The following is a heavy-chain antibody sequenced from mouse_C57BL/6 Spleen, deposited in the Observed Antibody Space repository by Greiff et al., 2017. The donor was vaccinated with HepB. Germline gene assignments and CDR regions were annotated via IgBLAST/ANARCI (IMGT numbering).Heavy chain of an antibody. CDR2: IYPGDGDT. J-gene: IGHJ1*03. CDR3: AREAYSLNTTGGARYFGV. V-gene: IGHV1-82*01. Sequence: QVQLKESGPELVKPGASVKISCKASGYAFSSSWMNWVKQRPGKGLEWIGRIYPGDGDTNYNGKFKGKATLTADKSSSTAYMQLSSLTSEDSAVYFCAREAYSLNTTGGARYFGVWGTATTVTV. D-gene: IGHD1-1*01. CDR1: GYAFSSSW.